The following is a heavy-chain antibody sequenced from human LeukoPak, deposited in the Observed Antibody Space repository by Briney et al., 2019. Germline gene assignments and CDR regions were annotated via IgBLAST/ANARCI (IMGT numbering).Heavy chain of an antibody. J-gene: IGHJ5*02. V-gene: IGHV3-21*01. CDR3: ARGLTINPWFAP. D-gene: IGHD3-10*01. Sequence: GGSLRLSCAASGFTFSSYSMNWVRQAPGKWLEWVSSISGSSGYIYQADSVKGRFTISRDNAKNSLYLQMNSLRAEDTAVYYCARGLTINPWFAPWGQGTLVTVSS. CDR1: GFTFSSYS. CDR2: ISGSSGYI.